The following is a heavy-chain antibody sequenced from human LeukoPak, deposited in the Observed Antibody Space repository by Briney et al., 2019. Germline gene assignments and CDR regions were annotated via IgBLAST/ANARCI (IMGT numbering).Heavy chain of an antibody. CDR1: GFTVSSNY. D-gene: IGHD3-10*01. CDR3: TTGLSRYYGSGSYYPDY. CDR2: IKSKTGGGTT. J-gene: IGHJ4*02. V-gene: IGHV3-15*01. Sequence: GGSLRLSCAASGFTVSSNYMSWVRQAPGKGLEWVGRIKSKTGGGTTDYAARVKGRFTIPRDDSKNTLYLQMNSLKTEDTAVYYCTTGLSRYYGSGSYYPDYWGQGTLVTVSS.